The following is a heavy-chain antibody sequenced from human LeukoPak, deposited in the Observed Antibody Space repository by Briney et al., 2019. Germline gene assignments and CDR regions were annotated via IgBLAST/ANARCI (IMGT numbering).Heavy chain of an antibody. CDR2: TSSSDAGT. Sequence: GGSLRLPCAASGFTLSTYAMSWVRQTPGKGLEWVAATSSSDAGTYHADSVRGRFTISRDNSKNTLYLQMNSLRPEDTAVFYCAKGMATISSRHYYYYMDVWGKGTTVSVSS. D-gene: IGHD5-24*01. J-gene: IGHJ6*03. V-gene: IGHV3-23*01. CDR1: GFTLSTYA. CDR3: AKGMATISSRHYYYYMDV.